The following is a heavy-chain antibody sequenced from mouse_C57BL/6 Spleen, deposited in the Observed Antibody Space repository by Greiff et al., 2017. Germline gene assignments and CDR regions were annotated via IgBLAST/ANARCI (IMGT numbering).Heavy chain of an antibody. J-gene: IGHJ3*01. D-gene: IGHD1-1*01. V-gene: IGHV1-72*01. CDR3: ARSGTTVVDPAWFAY. CDR2: IDPNSGGT. Sequence: QVQLQQPGAELVKPGASVKLSCKASGYTFTSYWMHWVKQRPGRGLEWIGRIDPNSGGTKYNEKFKSKATLTVDKPSSTAYMQRSSLTSEDSAVYYCARSGTTVVDPAWFAYWGQGTLVTVSA. CDR1: GYTFTSYW.